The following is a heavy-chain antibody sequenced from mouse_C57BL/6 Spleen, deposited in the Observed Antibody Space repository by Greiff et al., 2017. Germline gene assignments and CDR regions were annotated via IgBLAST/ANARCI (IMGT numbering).Heavy chain of an antibody. CDR2: IWWDDDK. J-gene: IGHJ3*01. CDR1: GFSLSTFGMG. D-gene: IGHD1-1*01. Sequence: QVTLKVSGPGILQPSQTLSLTCSFSGFSLSTFGMGVGWIRQPSGKGLEWLAHIWWDDDKYYNPALKSRLTISKDTSKNQVFLKIANVDTADTATYYCARIPSYYGSSYVPFFAYWGQGTLVTVSA. CDR3: ARIPSYYGSSYVPFFAY. V-gene: IGHV8-8*01.